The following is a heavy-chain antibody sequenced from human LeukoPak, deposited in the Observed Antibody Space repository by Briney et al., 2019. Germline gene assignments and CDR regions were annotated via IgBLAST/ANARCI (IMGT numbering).Heavy chain of an antibody. D-gene: IGHD3-9*01. V-gene: IGHV4-34*01. Sequence: SETLSLTCAVYGGSFSGYYWSWISQPPGKGLEWIGEINHSGSTNYNPSLKSRVTISVDTSKNQFSLKLSSVTAADTAVYYCARGRYDILTGYYRRDYFDYWGQGTLVTVSS. CDR1: GGSFSGYY. CDR2: INHSGST. J-gene: IGHJ4*02. CDR3: ARGRYDILTGYYRRDYFDY.